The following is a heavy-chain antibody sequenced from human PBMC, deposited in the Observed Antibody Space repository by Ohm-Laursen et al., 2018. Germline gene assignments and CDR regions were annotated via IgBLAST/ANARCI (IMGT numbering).Heavy chain of an antibody. V-gene: IGHV3-21*01. Sequence: SLRLSCTASAFSLTASNMNWVRQAPGTGLEWVSHISDTGSHIYYAGSVRGRFTISRDNAQNSLYLHMSSLRAEDTAIYYCARDDGAYARRSGMDVWGQGTTVTVSS. CDR2: ISDTGSHI. CDR1: AFSLTASN. J-gene: IGHJ6*02. D-gene: IGHD2-8*01. CDR3: ARDDGAYARRSGMDV.